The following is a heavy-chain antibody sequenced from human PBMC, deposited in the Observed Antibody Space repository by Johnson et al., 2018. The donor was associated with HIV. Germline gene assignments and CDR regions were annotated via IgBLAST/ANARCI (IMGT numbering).Heavy chain of an antibody. J-gene: IGHJ3*02. Sequence: QVQLVESGGGVVQPGRSLRLSCAASGFTFSSYAMHWVRQAPGKGLEWVAVISYEGSNNYYAASVKGRFTIARDNSKNTLYLQMNSLRAEDTAVYYCARLGVGATWHAFDIWGQGTMVTVSS. V-gene: IGHV3-30*04. CDR1: GFTFSSYA. CDR3: ARLGVGATWHAFDI. D-gene: IGHD1-26*01. CDR2: ISYEGSNN.